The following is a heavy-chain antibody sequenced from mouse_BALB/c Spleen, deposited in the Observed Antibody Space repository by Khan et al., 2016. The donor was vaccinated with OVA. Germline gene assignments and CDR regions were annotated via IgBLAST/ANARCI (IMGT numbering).Heavy chain of an antibody. CDR3: ARSASNWFFDV. V-gene: IGHV9-3-1*01. Sequence: QIQLVQSGPELKKPGETVKISCKASGYTFTNYGMNWVKQAPGKGLKWMGWINTYTGEPTYADDFKGRFAFSLETSANTAYLQINNLKNEDTATYFGARSASNWFFDVWGAGTTVTVAS. CDR2: INTYTGEP. CDR1: GYTFTNYG. J-gene: IGHJ1*01. D-gene: IGHD6-1*01.